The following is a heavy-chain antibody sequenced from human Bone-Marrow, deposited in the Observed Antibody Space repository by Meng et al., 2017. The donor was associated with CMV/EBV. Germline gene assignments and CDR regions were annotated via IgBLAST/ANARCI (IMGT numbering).Heavy chain of an antibody. Sequence: GESLKISCAASGFTFSSYAMSWVRQAPGKGLEWVSAISGSGGSTYYADSVKGRFTISRDNSKNTLYLQMNSLRAEDTAVYYVEKSYKGYSYVNWAEKDWYFDLWGRGTLVTVSS. J-gene: IGHJ2*01. CDR1: GFTFSSYA. CDR2: ISGSGGST. CDR3: EKSYKGYSYVNWAEKDWYFDL. D-gene: IGHD5-18*01. V-gene: IGHV3-23*01.